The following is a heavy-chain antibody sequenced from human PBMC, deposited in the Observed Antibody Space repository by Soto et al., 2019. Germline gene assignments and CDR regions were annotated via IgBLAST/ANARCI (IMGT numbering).Heavy chain of an antibody. CDR1: EGSFIGYD. V-gene: IGHV4-34*01. D-gene: IGHD3-16*02. J-gene: IGHJ6*02. CDR2: INHSGST. CDR3: ARGLPYDYVWGSYRSYGMDV. Sequence: SLMNRVYEGSFIGYDWSWIRQPPGKRMEWIGEINHSGSTNYNPSLKSRVTISVDTSKNQFSLKLSSVTAADTAVYYCARGLPYDYVWGSYRSYGMDVWVQGTTVTVSS.